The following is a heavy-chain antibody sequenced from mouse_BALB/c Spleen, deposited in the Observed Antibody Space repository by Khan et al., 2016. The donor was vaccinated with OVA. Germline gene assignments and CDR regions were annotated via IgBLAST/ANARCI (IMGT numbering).Heavy chain of an antibody. V-gene: IGHV5-6*01. CDR2: ISSDGDYT. J-gene: IGHJ3*01. CDR3: ASHLTVSCAD. D-gene: IGHD4-1*01. Sequence: EVELVEAGGDLVKPGGSLKLSCAASGFTFSCYGMSWVRQTPDKRLEWVATISSDGDYTYYPDSVKGRFTISRDNAKNTLYLQMSSLKSEDTAMYYVASHLTVSCADWGQGTLVTVSA. CDR1: GFTFSCYG.